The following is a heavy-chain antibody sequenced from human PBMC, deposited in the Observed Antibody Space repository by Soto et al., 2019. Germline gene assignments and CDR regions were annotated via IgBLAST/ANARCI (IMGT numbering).Heavy chain of an antibody. CDR2: ISSSSSYI. J-gene: IGHJ5*02. CDR1: GFTFSSYS. D-gene: IGHD1-1*01. Sequence: LRLSCAASGFTFSSYSMNWVRQAPGKGLEWVSSISSSSSYIYYADSVKGRFTISRDNAKNSLYLQMNSLRAEDTAVYYCARDRNNWNDVSWFDPWGQGTLVTVSS. V-gene: IGHV3-21*01. CDR3: ARDRNNWNDVSWFDP.